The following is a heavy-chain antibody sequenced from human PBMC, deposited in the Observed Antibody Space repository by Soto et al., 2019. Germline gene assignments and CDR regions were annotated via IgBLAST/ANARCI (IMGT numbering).Heavy chain of an antibody. V-gene: IGHV4-31*03. Sequence: QVQLQESGPGLVKPSQTLSLTCTVSGGSISSGGYYWSWVSQHPGKGLEWIGYISYRGRTSYNPPLKYRLTISIDTSKNQFSLRLSSMPAADTAVYYCARDLVRGVGGYWGQGTLVNVSS. D-gene: IGHD3-10*01. CDR2: ISYRGRT. CDR3: ARDLVRGVGGY. J-gene: IGHJ4*02. CDR1: GGSISSGGYY.